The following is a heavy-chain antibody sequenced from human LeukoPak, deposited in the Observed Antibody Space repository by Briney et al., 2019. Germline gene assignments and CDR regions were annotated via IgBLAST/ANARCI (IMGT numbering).Heavy chain of an antibody. D-gene: IGHD2-8*01. J-gene: IGHJ4*02. CDR2: IYPGDSDT. Sequence: GESLKISCKGSGYSFTSYWIGWVRQMPGKGLEWMGIIYPGDSDTRYSPSFQGQVTISADKSISTAYLQWSSLKASDTAIYYCATALGYCTNGVCRFDYWGQGTLVTVSS. CDR3: ATALGYCTNGVCRFDY. CDR1: GYSFTSYW. V-gene: IGHV5-51*01.